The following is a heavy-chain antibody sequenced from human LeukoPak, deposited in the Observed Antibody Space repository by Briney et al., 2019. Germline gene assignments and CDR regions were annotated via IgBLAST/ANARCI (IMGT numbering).Heavy chain of an antibody. CDR2: INDSGST. D-gene: IGHD6-13*01. CDR1: GGSFSGYY. CDR3: AKHRGAAGWRSFDI. V-gene: IGHV4-34*01. Sequence: SETLSLTCGVSGGSFSGYYWSWIRQPPGKGLEWIGEINDSGSTKYNPSLKSRVTISIDTSKNQFSLKLDSVTAADTAVYYCAKHRGAAGWRSFDIWGQGTMVTVSS. J-gene: IGHJ3*02.